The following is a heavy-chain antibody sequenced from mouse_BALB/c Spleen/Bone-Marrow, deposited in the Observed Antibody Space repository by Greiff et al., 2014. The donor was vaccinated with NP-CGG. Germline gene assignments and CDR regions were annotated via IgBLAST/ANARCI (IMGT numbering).Heavy chain of an antibody. Sequence: QVQLQQPGAELVRPGASVKLSCRASGYTFTSYWINWVKQRPGQGLEWIGNIYPSDSYTNYNQRFKDKATLTVDKSSSTAYMQFSSPTSEDSAVYYCTRYGNSHYYAMDYWGQGTSVTVSS. CDR3: TRYGNSHYYAMDY. V-gene: IGHV1-69*02. CDR1: GYTFTSYW. CDR2: IYPSDSYT. D-gene: IGHD1-1*01. J-gene: IGHJ4*01.